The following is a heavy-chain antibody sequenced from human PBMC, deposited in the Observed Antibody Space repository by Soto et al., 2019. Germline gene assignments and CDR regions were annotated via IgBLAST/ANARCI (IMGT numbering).Heavy chain of an antibody. CDR1: GFSVSNNY. D-gene: IGHD3-3*01. J-gene: IGHJ6*02. V-gene: IGHV3-53*01. Sequence: EVQLVESGGGLIQPGGSLRLSCAASGFSVSNNYMNWVRQAPGKGLEWVSLIYSGGTTHYADSVKGRFTISRDNSKNNLYFQMNSLRAEDTAVYYCARGLDFWSGYYDQYYYGLDVWGQGTTVTVSS. CDR3: ARGLDFWSGYYDQYYYGLDV. CDR2: IYSGGTT.